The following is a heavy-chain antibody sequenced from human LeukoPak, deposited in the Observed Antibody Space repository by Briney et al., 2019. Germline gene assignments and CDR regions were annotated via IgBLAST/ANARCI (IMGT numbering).Heavy chain of an antibody. Sequence: GGSLRLSCAASGFTFSSYAMSWVRQAPGKGLEWVSAISGSGGSTYYADSVKGRFTISRDNSKNTLYLQMNSLRAEDTAVYYCASRLRFLEWTMRGFDYWGQGTLVTVSS. CDR2: ISGSGGST. CDR3: ASRLRFLEWTMRGFDY. J-gene: IGHJ4*02. V-gene: IGHV3-23*01. CDR1: GFTFSSYA. D-gene: IGHD3-3*01.